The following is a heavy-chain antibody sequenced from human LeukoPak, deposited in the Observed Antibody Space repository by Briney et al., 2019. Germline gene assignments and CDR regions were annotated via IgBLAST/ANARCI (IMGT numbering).Heavy chain of an antibody. CDR1: GGSISSYY. Sequence: SETLSPTCTVSGGSISSYYWSWIRQPPGKGLEWIGYIYYSGSTNYNPSLKSRVTISVDTSKNQFSLKLSSVTAADTAVYYCARRRFSHDYWGQGTLVTVSS. V-gene: IGHV4-59*08. D-gene: IGHD3-3*01. CDR2: IYYSGST. CDR3: ARRRFSHDY. J-gene: IGHJ4*02.